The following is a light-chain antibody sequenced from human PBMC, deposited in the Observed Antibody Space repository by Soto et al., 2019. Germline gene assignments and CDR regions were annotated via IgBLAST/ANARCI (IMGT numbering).Light chain of an antibody. V-gene: IGLV1-47*02. CDR2: SDN. Sequence: QSVVTQPPSASGTPGQKVTITCTGSSSNIGSNYVYWYQHLPGTAPKLLIFSDNERPSGVAERFSGSKSGTSASLAISGLRSEDEADYYCSTWDASLSGYVFGTGTKLTVL. CDR3: STWDASLSGYV. J-gene: IGLJ1*01. CDR1: SSNIGSNY.